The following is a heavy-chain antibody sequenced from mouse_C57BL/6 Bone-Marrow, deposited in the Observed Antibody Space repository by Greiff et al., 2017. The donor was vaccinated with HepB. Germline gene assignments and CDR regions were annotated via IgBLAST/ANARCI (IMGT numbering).Heavy chain of an antibody. CDR1: GYTFTDYY. Sequence: VQLQQSGPELVKPGASVKISCKASGYTFTDYYMNWVKQSHGKSLEWIGDINPNNGGTSYNQKFKGKATLTVDKSSSTAYMELRSLTSEDSAVYYCASDDYDSAWFAYWGQGTLVTVSA. CDR2: INPNNGGT. J-gene: IGHJ3*01. D-gene: IGHD2-4*01. CDR3: ASDDYDSAWFAY. V-gene: IGHV1-26*01.